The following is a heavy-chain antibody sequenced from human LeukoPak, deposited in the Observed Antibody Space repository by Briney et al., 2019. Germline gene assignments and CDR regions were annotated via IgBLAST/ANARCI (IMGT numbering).Heavy chain of an antibody. CDR3: ARGCSGGSCTTHYGMDV. CDR2: ISYDGSNK. Sequence: GGSLRLSCAASGFTFSSYAMSWVRQAPGKGLEWVAVISYDGSNKYYADSVKGRFTISRDNSKNTLYLQMNSLRAEDTAVYYCARGCSGGSCTTHYGMDVWGQGTTVTVSS. CDR1: GFTFSSYA. V-gene: IGHV3-30-3*01. D-gene: IGHD2-15*01. J-gene: IGHJ6*02.